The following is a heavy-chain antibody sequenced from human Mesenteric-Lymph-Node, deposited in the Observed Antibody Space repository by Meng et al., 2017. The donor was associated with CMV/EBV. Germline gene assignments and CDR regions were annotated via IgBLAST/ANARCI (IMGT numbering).Heavy chain of an antibody. Sequence: SGGSVSSTSYYWSWIRQPPGKGLEWIGYIYYSGSTNYNPSLRSRVTISVDTSEKQFSLKLNSVTAADTAVYYCARVAATGAAGTVDYWGQGILVTVSS. D-gene: IGHD6-13*01. CDR2: IYYSGST. V-gene: IGHV4-61*01. CDR1: GGSVSSTSYY. J-gene: IGHJ4*02. CDR3: ARVAATGAAGTVDY.